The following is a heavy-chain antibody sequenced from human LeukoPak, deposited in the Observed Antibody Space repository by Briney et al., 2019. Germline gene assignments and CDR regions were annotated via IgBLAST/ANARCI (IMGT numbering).Heavy chain of an antibody. Sequence: ASVKVSCKASGYTFTSYATHWVRQAPGQRLEWMGWINAGNGNTKYSQKFQGRVTITRDTSASTAYMELSSLRSEDTAVYYCARDRYSSGWSWFDPWGQGTLVTVSS. J-gene: IGHJ5*02. CDR2: INAGNGNT. V-gene: IGHV1-3*01. D-gene: IGHD6-19*01. CDR3: ARDRYSSGWSWFDP. CDR1: GYTFTSYA.